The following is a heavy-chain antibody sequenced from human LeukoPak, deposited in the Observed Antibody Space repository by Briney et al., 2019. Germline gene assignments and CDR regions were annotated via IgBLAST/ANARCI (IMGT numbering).Heavy chain of an antibody. D-gene: IGHD4-23*01. J-gene: IGHJ5*02. Sequence: PSETLSLTCAVSDGSISDSYWSWIRPSPGKGLEWIGYIFYTGFTHYNSSLEGRVSISVDTSKKQFSLRLHSVTAADTAVYYCARDGNGGNSWGWFDPWGQGTLVTVSS. V-gene: IGHV4-59*01. CDR1: DGSISDSY. CDR2: IFYTGFT. CDR3: ARDGNGGNSWGWFDP.